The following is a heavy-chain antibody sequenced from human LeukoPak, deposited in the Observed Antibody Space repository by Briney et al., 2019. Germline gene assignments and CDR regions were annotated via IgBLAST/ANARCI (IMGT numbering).Heavy chain of an antibody. D-gene: IGHD2-15*01. Sequence: SETLSLTCTVSGGSISSGDYYWSWIRQPPGKGLEWIGYIYYSGSTYYNPSLKSRVTISVDTSKNQFSLKLSSVTAADTAVYYCARDCSGGSCYGAFDIWGQGTMVTVSS. V-gene: IGHV4-30-4*01. CDR3: ARDCSGGSCYGAFDI. CDR2: IYYSGST. CDR1: GGSISSGDYY. J-gene: IGHJ3*02.